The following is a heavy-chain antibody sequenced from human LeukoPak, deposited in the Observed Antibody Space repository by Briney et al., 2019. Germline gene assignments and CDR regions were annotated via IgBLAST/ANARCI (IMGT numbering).Heavy chain of an antibody. CDR2: IYYSGST. D-gene: IGHD3-22*01. CDR3: TRGSIAYYYMDV. J-gene: IGHJ6*03. V-gene: IGHV4-59*01. CDR1: GDSISTYY. Sequence: SETLSLTCTVSGDSISTYYWSWIRQPPGKELEWIGYIYYSGSTNYNPSLKSRVTISVDTSKNQFSLKLSSVTAADTAVYYCTRGSIAYYYMDVWGKGTTVTISS.